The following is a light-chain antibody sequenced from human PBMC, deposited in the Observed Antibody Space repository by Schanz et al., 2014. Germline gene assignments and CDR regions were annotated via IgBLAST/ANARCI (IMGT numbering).Light chain of an antibody. J-gene: IGKJ1*01. V-gene: IGKV3-20*01. CDR1: QSVTSTY. CDR3: QQYKSWPPTLT. CDR2: GVF. Sequence: ETVLTQSPGTLSLSPGERATLSCRASQSVTSTYLAWYQQKPGQAPRLLIYGVFNRATGIPDRFSGSGSGTEFTLTISSLQSEDFAVYYCQQYKSWPPTLTFGQGTRVEIK.